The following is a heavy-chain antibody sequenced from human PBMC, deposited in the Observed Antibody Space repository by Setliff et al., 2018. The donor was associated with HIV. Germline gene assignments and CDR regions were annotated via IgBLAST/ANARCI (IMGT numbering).Heavy chain of an antibody. CDR3: ASRGIVVVTMSMPDEFFVH. D-gene: IGHD2-21*02. CDR1: GGSVSSYSYY. CDR2: VYYSGTT. V-gene: IGHV4-39*01. Sequence: SETLSLTCAVSGGSVSSYSYYWGWIRQPPGKGLEWIGSVYYSGTTYYNPSLRGRVTISVDRSRNQFSLTLNSVTAADTATYYCASRGIVVVTMSMPDEFFVHWGHGTLVTVSS. J-gene: IGHJ1*01.